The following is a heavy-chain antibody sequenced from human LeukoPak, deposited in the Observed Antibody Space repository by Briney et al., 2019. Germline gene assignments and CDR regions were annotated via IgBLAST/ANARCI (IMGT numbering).Heavy chain of an antibody. J-gene: IGHJ4*02. Sequence: GGSLRLSCAASGFTFSSYGMNWVRQAPGKGLEWLSYLSNTNMIHYAESVKGRFTISRDNAKNSLYLQTDGLRAEDTAVYYCARRGETAMVGDYWGRGALVTVSS. CDR3: ARRGETAMVGDY. D-gene: IGHD5-18*01. CDR1: GFTFSSYG. CDR2: LSNTNMI. V-gene: IGHV3-48*01.